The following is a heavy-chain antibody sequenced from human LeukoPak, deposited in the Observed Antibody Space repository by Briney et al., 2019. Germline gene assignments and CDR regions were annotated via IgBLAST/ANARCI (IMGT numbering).Heavy chain of an antibody. CDR3: ARGDYYDSSGYYYVPYYFDY. D-gene: IGHD3-22*01. Sequence: SQTLSLTCAVSGGSISSGGYSWSWIRQPPGKGLEWIGYIYHSGSTYYNPSLKSRVTISVDRSKNQFSLKLSSVTAADTAVYYCARGDYYDSSGYYYVPYYFDYWGQGTLVTASS. V-gene: IGHV4-30-2*01. CDR2: IYHSGST. CDR1: GGSISSGGYS. J-gene: IGHJ4*02.